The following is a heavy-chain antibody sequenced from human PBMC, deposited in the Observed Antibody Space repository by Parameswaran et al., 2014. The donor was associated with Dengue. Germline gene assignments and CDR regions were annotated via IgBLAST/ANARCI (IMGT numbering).Heavy chain of an antibody. D-gene: IGHD5-18*01. CDR3: ARENVDTAMVYFDY. J-gene: IGHJ4*02. V-gene: IGHV3-11*01. CDR2: ISSSGSTI. Sequence: VRQAPGKGLEWVSYISSSGSTIYYADSVKGRFTISRDNAKNSLYLQMNSLRAEDTAVYYCARENVDTAMVYFDYWGQGTLVTVSS.